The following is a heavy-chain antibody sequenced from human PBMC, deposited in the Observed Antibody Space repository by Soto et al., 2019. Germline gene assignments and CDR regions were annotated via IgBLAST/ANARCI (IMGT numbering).Heavy chain of an antibody. Sequence: SETLSLTCAVACDSISSIDWWSWVRQPPGKGLHWIGEIFHIVGTXXNPSLKSXXTLSIDNSKNXFSLDLTSVTASDTAVYYCARYSKSTFDYWCQGTLVTGSS. D-gene: IGHD5-18*01. CDR2: IFHIVGT. V-gene: IGHV4-4*02. J-gene: IGHJ4*02. CDR1: CDSISSIDW. CDR3: ARYSKSTFDY.